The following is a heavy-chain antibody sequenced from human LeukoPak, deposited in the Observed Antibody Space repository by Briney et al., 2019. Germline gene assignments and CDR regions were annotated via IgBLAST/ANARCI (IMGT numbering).Heavy chain of an antibody. CDR1: GYTFRNYG. CDR3: ARGGYYGSGNDFRFDP. Sequence: ASVKVSCKASGYTFRNYGISWVRQAPGQGLEWMGWIGGYNGHTIYARKVQARVAMTTDTSTNTAYMELRSLTSDDTAVYYCARGGYYGSGNDFRFDPWGQGTLVTVSS. CDR2: IGGYNGHT. J-gene: IGHJ5*02. D-gene: IGHD3-10*01. V-gene: IGHV1-18*01.